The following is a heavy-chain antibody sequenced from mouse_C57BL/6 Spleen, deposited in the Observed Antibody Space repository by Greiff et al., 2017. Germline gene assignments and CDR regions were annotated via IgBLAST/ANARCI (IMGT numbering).Heavy chain of an antibody. Sequence: SGAELVKPGASVKISCKASGYAFSSYWMNWVKQRPGKGLEWIGQIYPGDGDTNYNGKFKGKATLTADKSSSTAYMQLSSLTSEDSAVYFCARSDYSNYDYFDYWGQGTTLTVSS. CDR1: GYAFSSYW. D-gene: IGHD2-5*01. CDR3: ARSDYSNYDYFDY. V-gene: IGHV1-80*01. CDR2: IYPGDGDT. J-gene: IGHJ2*01.